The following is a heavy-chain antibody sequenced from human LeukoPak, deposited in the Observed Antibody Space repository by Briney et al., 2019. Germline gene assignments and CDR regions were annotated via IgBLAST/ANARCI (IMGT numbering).Heavy chain of an antibody. CDR1: VGSINRGGYY. D-gene: IGHD1-26*01. CDR3: ARYSGSYSFDY. Sequence: PSETLSLTSTVSVGSINRGGYYSSWIRHHPREGLEWIGYIYFSGTTSYNPSLKSRVTISVDTSENQFSLKLISVTAADTAVYYCARYSGSYSFDYWGQGSLVTVSS. CDR2: IYFSGTT. V-gene: IGHV4-31*03. J-gene: IGHJ4*02.